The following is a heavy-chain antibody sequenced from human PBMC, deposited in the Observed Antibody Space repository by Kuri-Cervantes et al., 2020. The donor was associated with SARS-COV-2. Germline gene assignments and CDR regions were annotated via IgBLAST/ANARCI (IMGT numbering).Heavy chain of an antibody. CDR3: ARTTYGDYYWYGMDV. V-gene: IGHV3-23*01. CDR2: ISGSGGST. D-gene: IGHD4-17*01. CDR1: GFTFSSYA. Sequence: GESLKISCAASGFTFSSYAMSWVRQAPGKGLEWVSAISGSGGSTYYADSVKGRFTISRDNSKNTLYLQMNSLRAEDTAVYYCARTTYGDYYWYGMDVWGQGTTVTVSS. J-gene: IGHJ6*02.